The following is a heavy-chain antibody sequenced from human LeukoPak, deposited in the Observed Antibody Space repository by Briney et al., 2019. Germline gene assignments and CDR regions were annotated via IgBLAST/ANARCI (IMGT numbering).Heavy chain of an antibody. J-gene: IGHJ4*02. CDR3: ARGLRSVKYYDSSGYRKPRPFDY. Sequence: PSETLSLTCAVYGGSFSGYYWSWIRQPPGKGLEWIGEINHSGSTNYNPSPKSRVTISVDTSKNQFSLKLSSVTAADTAVYYCARGLRSVKYYDSSGYRKPRPFDYWGQGTLVTVSS. D-gene: IGHD3-22*01. CDR2: INHSGST. V-gene: IGHV4-34*01. CDR1: GGSFSGYY.